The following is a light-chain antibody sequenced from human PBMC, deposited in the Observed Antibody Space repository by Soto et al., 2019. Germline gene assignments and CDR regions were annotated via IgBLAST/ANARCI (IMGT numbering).Light chain of an antibody. J-gene: IGKJ5*01. CDR1: QTISSW. V-gene: IGKV1-5*03. Sequence: DIQMTQSPSTLSGSVGDRLTITCRASQTISSWLAWYQQKPGKAPKLLIYKASTLKSGVPSRFSGSGSGTDFTLTISSLHSEDFAVYYCQQYNNWPITFGQGTRLEIK. CDR3: QQYNNWPIT. CDR2: KAS.